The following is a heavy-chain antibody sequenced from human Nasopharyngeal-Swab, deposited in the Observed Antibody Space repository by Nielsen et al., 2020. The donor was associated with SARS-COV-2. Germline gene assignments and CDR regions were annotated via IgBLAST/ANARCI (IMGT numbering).Heavy chain of an antibody. J-gene: IGHJ4*02. Sequence: GGSLRLSCAASGLTFNNYGMSWVRQAPGKGLEWVAAIVGSGDISGSGGSTYYADSVKGRFTISRDNSKNTLSLQMNSLRAEDTAVYYCAKDLRGPYFFWGQGTLVTVSS. CDR2: IVGSGDISGSGGST. D-gene: IGHD2/OR15-2a*01. V-gene: IGHV3-23*01. CDR1: GLTFNNYG. CDR3: AKDLRGPYFF.